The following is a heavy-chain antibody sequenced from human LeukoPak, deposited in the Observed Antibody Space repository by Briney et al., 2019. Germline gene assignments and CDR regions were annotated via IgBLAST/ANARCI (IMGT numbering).Heavy chain of an antibody. CDR3: AGVQSQNYYAMDV. CDR2: IYYSGNA. Sequence: GSLRLSCAASGFTFSSYAMHWVRQPPGRGLEWIGNIYYSGNANYNPSLKSRVTMSVDRSKNQLSLKLSSMTAADTAVYYCAGVQSQNYYAMDVWGPGTPVTVSS. V-gene: IGHV4-59*03. CDR1: GFTFSSYA. J-gene: IGHJ6*02.